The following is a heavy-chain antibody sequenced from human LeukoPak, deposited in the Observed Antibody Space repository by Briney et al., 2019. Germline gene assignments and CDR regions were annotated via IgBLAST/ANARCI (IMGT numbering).Heavy chain of an antibody. J-gene: IGHJ4*02. Sequence: GGSLRLSCRVSGFSVSSNYMSWVRQAPGKGLEWVSSLYSGSHIFYADSVKGRFTISRDNSNNTLYLQMNGLRAEDTAVYYCAKDLSDPVMVIESWGQGTLVTVSS. CDR1: GFSVSSNY. V-gene: IGHV3-53*01. CDR3: AKDLSDPVMVIES. CDR2: LYSGSHI. D-gene: IGHD5-18*01.